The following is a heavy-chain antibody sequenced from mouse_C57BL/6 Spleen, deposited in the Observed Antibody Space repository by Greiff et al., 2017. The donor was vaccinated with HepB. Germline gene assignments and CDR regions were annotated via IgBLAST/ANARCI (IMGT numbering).Heavy chain of an antibody. CDR3: ARGGGSSSPWYFDV. CDR1: GYTFTSYW. V-gene: IGHV1-69*01. Sequence: QVQLKQPGAELVMPGASVKLSCKASGYTFTSYWMHWVKQRPGQGLEWIGEIDPSDSYTNYNQKFKGKSTLTVDKSSSTAYMQLSSLTSEDSAVYYCARGGGSSSPWYFDVWGTGTTVTVSS. CDR2: IDPSDSYT. D-gene: IGHD1-1*01. J-gene: IGHJ1*03.